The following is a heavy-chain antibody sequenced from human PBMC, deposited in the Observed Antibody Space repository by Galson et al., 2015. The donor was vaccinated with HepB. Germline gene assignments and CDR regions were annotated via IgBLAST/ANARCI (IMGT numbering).Heavy chain of an antibody. Sequence: LSLTCTVSGDSISSGGYFWSWIRQHPGKGLEWIGYIYYSGSTNYNPSLKSRLTISVDTSKNQFSLKLSSVTAADTAVYYCAREFIGVGAPPLWGQGTLVTVSS. D-gene: IGHD1-26*01. CDR1: GDSISSGGYF. V-gene: IGHV4-31*03. CDR2: IYYSGST. J-gene: IGHJ4*02. CDR3: AREFIGVGAPPL.